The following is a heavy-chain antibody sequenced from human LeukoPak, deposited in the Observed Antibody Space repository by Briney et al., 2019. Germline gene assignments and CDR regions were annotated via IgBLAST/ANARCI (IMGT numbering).Heavy chain of an antibody. D-gene: IGHD3-10*01. CDR3: AKEQYGSGSYYPSGVDY. CDR2: ISYDGSNK. J-gene: IGHJ4*02. V-gene: IGHV3-30*18. CDR1: GFTFSSYG. Sequence: PGGSLRLSCAASGFTFSSYGMHWVRQAPGKGLEWVAVISYDGSNKYYADSVKGRFTTSRDNSKNTLYLQMNSLRAEDTAVYYCAKEQYGSGSYYPSGVDYWGQGTLVTVSS.